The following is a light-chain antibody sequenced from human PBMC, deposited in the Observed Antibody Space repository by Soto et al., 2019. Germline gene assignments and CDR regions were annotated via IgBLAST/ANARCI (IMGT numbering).Light chain of an antibody. Sequence: QPVLTQSPSASASLGASVNLTCTLTGGHSTYSIGWHQQQPQRGPRFLMRLNSDGSHSKGDGIPDRFSGSSSGAERFLTISRLQSEDEADYYCQTWGRGIVVFGGGTKLTVL. CDR3: QTWGRGIVV. CDR2: LNSDGSH. V-gene: IGLV4-69*02. J-gene: IGLJ2*01. CDR1: GGHSTYS.